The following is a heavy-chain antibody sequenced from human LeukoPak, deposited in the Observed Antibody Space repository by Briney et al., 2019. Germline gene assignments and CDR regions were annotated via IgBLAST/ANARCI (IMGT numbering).Heavy chain of an antibody. J-gene: IGHJ2*01. CDR3: ARVWGPSYGDDFDL. Sequence: GASVKVSCKASGYTFTSYGISWVRQAPGQGIEWMGWISAYNGNTNYAQKLQARLTMTPDTSTSTAYMELRSLRSDDTAVYYCARVWGPSYGDDFDLWGRGTLVTVSS. CDR1: GYTFTSYG. CDR2: ISAYNGNT. D-gene: IGHD4-17*01. V-gene: IGHV1-18*01.